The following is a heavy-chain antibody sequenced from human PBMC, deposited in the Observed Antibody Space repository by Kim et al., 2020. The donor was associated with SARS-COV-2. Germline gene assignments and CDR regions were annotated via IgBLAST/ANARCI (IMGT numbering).Heavy chain of an antibody. D-gene: IGHD6-13*01. J-gene: IGHJ5*02. CDR1: GFTFSSYA. Sequence: GGSLRLSCAASGFTFSSYAMHWVRQAPGKGLEWVAVISYDGSNKYYADSVKGRFTISRDNSKNTLYLQMNSLRAEDTAVYYCARTVIAAAGTALDNWFDP. CDR3: ARTVIAAAGTALDNWFDP. V-gene: IGHV3-30*04. CDR2: ISYDGSNK.